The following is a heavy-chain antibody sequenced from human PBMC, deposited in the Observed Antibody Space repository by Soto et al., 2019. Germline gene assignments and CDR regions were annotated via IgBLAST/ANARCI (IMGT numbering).Heavy chain of an antibody. CDR2: INPNSGGT. Sequence: ASVKVSCKASGYTFTGYYMHWVRQAPGQGLEWMGWINPNSGGTNYAQKFQGWVTMTRDTSISTAYMELSRLRSDDTAVYYCARDHTSGSTGMDVWGQGTTVTVSS. D-gene: IGHD4-17*01. CDR3: ARDHTSGSTGMDV. J-gene: IGHJ6*02. V-gene: IGHV1-2*04. CDR1: GYTFTGYY.